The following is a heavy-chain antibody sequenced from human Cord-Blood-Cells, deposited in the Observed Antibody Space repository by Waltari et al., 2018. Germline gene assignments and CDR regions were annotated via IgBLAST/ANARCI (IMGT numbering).Heavy chain of an antibody. Sequence: QVQLVQSGAEVKKPGASVKVSCKASGYTFTSYGISWVRQAPGQGLEWMGWISAYNGNTNYSQKLKGRVTMTTDTSTSTAYMELRSLRSDDTAVYYCASGDSYGPGVGWVDYWGQGTLVTVSS. V-gene: IGHV1-18*04. J-gene: IGHJ4*02. CDR1: GYTFTSYG. D-gene: IGHD5-18*01. CDR3: ASGDSYGPGVGWVDY. CDR2: ISAYNGNT.